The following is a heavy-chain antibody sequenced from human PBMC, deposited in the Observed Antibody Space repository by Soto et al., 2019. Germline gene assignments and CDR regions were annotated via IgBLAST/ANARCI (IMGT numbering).Heavy chain of an antibody. D-gene: IGHD2-8*01. CDR2: INPKSGGT. CDR1: GYSFTDYH. V-gene: IGHV1-2*04. Sequence: ASVTVSCKASGYSFTDYHIHWVRQAPGQGLEWLGRINPKSGGTSTAQKFQGWVTMTTDTSISTASMELTRLTSDDTAIYYCARGDSTDCSNGVCSFFYNHDMDVWGQGTTVTVSS. J-gene: IGHJ6*02. CDR3: ARGDSTDCSNGVCSFFYNHDMDV.